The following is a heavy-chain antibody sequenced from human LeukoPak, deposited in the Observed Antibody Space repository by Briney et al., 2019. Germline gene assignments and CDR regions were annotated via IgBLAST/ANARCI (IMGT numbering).Heavy chain of an antibody. Sequence: SETLSLTCTVSGGSISSYYWSWIRQPAGKGLEWIGRIYTSGSTSYNPSLKSRVTMSVDTSKNQFSLKLSSVTAADTAVYYCARGIAVAGMRYYFDYWGQGTLVTVSS. J-gene: IGHJ4*02. V-gene: IGHV4-4*07. CDR2: IYTSGST. D-gene: IGHD6-19*01. CDR1: GGSISSYY. CDR3: ARGIAVAGMRYYFDY.